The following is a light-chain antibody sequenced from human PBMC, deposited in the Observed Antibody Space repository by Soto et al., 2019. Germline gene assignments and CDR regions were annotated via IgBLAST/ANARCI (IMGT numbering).Light chain of an antibody. V-gene: IGKV1-9*01. Sequence: DIQLTQSPSFLSASVGDRVAITCRASQGISSYLAWYQQKPGKAPKVLIYGASTLQSGVPLRFSGSGSGTSCTLTISTLQPEDFATYCCQQLLSFPITLGQGTRLESK. CDR2: GAS. CDR3: QQLLSFPIT. J-gene: IGKJ5*01. CDR1: QGISSY.